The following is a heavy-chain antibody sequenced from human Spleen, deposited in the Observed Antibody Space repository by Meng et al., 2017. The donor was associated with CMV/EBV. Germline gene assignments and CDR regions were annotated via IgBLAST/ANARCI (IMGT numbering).Heavy chain of an antibody. Sequence: GGSLRLSCAASGFTFSSYWMHWVRQAPGKGLVWVSRINSDGSSTTYADSVKGRFTISRDNAKNTLYLQMNSLRAEDTAVYYCAREGLSDYYYSTMDVWGQGTTVTVSS. V-gene: IGHV3-74*01. CDR1: GFTFSSYW. J-gene: IGHJ6*02. CDR3: AREGLSDYYYSTMDV. CDR2: INSDGSST. D-gene: IGHD3-16*02.